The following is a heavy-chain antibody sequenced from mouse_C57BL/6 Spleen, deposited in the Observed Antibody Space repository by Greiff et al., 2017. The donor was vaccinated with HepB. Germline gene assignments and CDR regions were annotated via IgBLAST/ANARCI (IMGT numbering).Heavy chain of an antibody. Sequence: VKLQQSGAELVRPGTSVKVSCKASGYAFTNYLIEWVKQRPGQGLEWIGVINPGSGGTNYNEKFKGKATLTADKSSSTAYMQLSSLTSEDSAVYFCAKNDGYYGGCAYWGQGTLVTVSA. CDR2: INPGSGGT. CDR3: AKNDGYYGGCAY. V-gene: IGHV1-54*01. CDR1: GYAFTNYL. D-gene: IGHD2-3*01. J-gene: IGHJ3*01.